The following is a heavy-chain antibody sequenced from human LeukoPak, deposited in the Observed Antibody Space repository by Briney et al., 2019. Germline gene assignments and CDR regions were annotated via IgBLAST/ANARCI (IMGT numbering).Heavy chain of an antibody. CDR1: GDSISRYH. CDR3: ARQDSSLYDY. D-gene: IGHD6-13*01. Sequence: PSETLSLTCTVSGDSISRYHWSWIRQPPGKGLEWIAYFHYSGSATYNPSLKSRVTISVDTSKNQFSLKLSSVTAADTAVYYCARQDSSLYDYWGQGTLVSVSS. V-gene: IGHV4-59*08. CDR2: FHYSGSA. J-gene: IGHJ4*02.